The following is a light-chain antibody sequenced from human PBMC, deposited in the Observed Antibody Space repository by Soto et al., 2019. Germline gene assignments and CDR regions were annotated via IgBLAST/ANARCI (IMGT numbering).Light chain of an antibody. CDR1: SSDVGAYNF. V-gene: IGLV2-14*01. CDR3: SSYTSLSTVV. CDR2: EVT. J-gene: IGLJ1*01. Sequence: QSVLPQPASVPGSPGQSITISCTGTSSDVGAYNFVSWYQLHPGEAPKLIIYEVTNRPSGVSERFSGSKSGNTASLTISGLQSEDETYYYCSSYTSLSTVVFGTGTNVTVL.